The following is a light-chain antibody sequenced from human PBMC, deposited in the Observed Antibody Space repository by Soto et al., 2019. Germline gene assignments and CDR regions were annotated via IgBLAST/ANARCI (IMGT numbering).Light chain of an antibody. CDR1: QSISNY. V-gene: IGKV1-39*01. CDR2: AAS. J-gene: IGKJ2*01. Sequence: DIQMTQSPSSLSASVGDRVTITCRASQSISNYLNWYQQKPGKAPNLLIYAASSLQSGVPSRFSGSGSGTDFIFTISSLQPKDFATYYCQQSYSTPPAFGQGTKLEIK. CDR3: QQSYSTPPA.